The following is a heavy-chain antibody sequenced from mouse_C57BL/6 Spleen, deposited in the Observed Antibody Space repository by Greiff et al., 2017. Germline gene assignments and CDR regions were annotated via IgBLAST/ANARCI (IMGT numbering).Heavy chain of an antibody. J-gene: IGHJ4*01. V-gene: IGHV6-3*01. CDR2: IRLKSDNYAT. CDR3: SSYAMDY. Sequence: DVMLVESGGGLVQPGGSMKLSCVASGFTFSNYWMNWVRQSPEKGLEWVAQIRLKSDNYATHYAESVKGRFTISRDASKSSVYLQMNNLRAEDTGIYYGSSYAMDYWGQGTSVTVSS. CDR1: GFTFSNYW. D-gene: IGHD1-1*01.